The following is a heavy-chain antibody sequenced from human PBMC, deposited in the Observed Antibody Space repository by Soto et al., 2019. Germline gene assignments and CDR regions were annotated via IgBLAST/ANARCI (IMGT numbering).Heavy chain of an antibody. Sequence: QVQLVQSGAEVKKPGASVKVSCKASGYPFTSYGISWVRQAPGQGLEWMGWISAYKGNTNYAQKLLGRDTMTTDTSTRTAYMELRSLRSDDTAVYYCERDPDYGDYGFDLWGRGTLVTVSS. D-gene: IGHD4-17*01. CDR3: ERDPDYGDYGFDL. CDR1: GYPFTSYG. J-gene: IGHJ2*01. CDR2: ISAYKGNT. V-gene: IGHV1-18*01.